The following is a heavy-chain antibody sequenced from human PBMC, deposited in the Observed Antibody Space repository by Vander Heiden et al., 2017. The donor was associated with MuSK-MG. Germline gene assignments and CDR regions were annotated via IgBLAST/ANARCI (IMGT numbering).Heavy chain of an antibody. CDR1: GYSFAEYR. Sequence: EVQLVQSGTEVKKPGESLKISCKGSGYSFAEYRFGWVRQRPGKGREWMGTIYHGDSDTRYSPSFQGQVTISADMSISTAYLQWSSLKASDTAMYYCARRRGYSDGHLGEVDYWGQGTLVTVS. V-gene: IGHV5-51*01. CDR3: ARRRGYSDGHLGEVDY. J-gene: IGHJ4*02. D-gene: IGHD5-18*01. CDR2: IYHGDSDT.